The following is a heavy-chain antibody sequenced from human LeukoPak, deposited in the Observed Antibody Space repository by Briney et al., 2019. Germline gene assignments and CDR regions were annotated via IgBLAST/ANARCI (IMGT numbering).Heavy chain of an antibody. V-gene: IGHV3-74*01. J-gene: IGHJ4*02. CDR3: AREVGISYLDS. CDR2: INGDGTST. CDR1: GFTFSSYW. Sequence: GGSLRLSCAASGFTFSSYWLHWVRQAPGKGLVWVSRINGDGTSTYYADAVKGRFTISRDNAKNTLYLQMNSLRAEDTAVYSCAREVGISYLDSWGQGTLVTVSS. D-gene: IGHD1-26*01.